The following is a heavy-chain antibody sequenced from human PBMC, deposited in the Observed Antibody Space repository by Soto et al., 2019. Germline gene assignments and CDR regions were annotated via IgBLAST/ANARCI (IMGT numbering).Heavy chain of an antibody. J-gene: IGHJ1*01. CDR1: GYIFTSYL. V-gene: IGHV5-51*01. CDR3: ASHCSSASCLYGFQD. Sequence: GESLKISCKGSGYIFTSYLIGWVRQMPGKGLEWMGIIYPGDSDIRYSPSFQGQVTISADRSNSITYLQWNSLKTSDTAMYYCASHCSSASCLYGFQDWAQGTLVTVSS. CDR2: IYPGDSDI. D-gene: IGHD2-2*01.